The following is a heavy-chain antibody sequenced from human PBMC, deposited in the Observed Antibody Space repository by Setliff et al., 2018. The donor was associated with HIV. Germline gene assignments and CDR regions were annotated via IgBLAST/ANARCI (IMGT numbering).Heavy chain of an antibody. Sequence: SVKVSCKASGDTFSSYAISWVRQAPGQGLEWMGGILPIFGTANYAQKFQGRVTITADESTGTAYMELSSLRSEDTAVYFCARGVGISGRFDYWGQGTLVTVSS. CDR3: ARGVGISGRFDY. J-gene: IGHJ4*02. V-gene: IGHV1-69*13. D-gene: IGHD1-26*01. CDR1: GDTFSSYA. CDR2: ILPIFGTA.